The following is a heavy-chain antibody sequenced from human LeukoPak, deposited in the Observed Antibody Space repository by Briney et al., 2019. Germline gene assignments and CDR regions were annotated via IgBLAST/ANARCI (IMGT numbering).Heavy chain of an antibody. CDR3: AKELKPMIVVADLFDY. CDR1: GFTFSSYG. V-gene: IGHV3-30*18. J-gene: IGHJ4*02. CDR2: ISYDGSNK. Sequence: GGSLRLSCAASGFTFSSYGMHWVRQTPGKGLEWVALISYDGSNKYYADSVKGRFTISRDNSKNTLYLQMNSLRPEDTAVYYCAKELKPMIVVADLFDYWGQGTLVTVSS. D-gene: IGHD3-22*01.